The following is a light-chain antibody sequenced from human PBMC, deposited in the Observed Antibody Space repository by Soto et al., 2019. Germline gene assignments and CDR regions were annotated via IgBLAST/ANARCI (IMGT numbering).Light chain of an antibody. Sequence: AIHLTQSPSSLSASVGDRVTITCRASQGISSALAWYQQKPGKAPRLLIYDASSLEAGVPSRFRGSGSGTDFTFTISRLQPEDIATYYCQQYENLPTFGQGTLLEV. CDR1: QGISSA. J-gene: IGKJ5*01. V-gene: IGKV1D-13*01. CDR2: DAS. CDR3: QQYENLPT.